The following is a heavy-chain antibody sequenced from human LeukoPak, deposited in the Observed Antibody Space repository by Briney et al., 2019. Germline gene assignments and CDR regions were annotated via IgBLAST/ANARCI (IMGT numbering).Heavy chain of an antibody. D-gene: IGHD2-15*01. CDR1: GLTFSNYW. Sequence: PGGSLRLSCVASGLTFSNYWMHWVRQVPGKGLVWVSRINSDGSYTSYLDSVKGRFTISRDNAKNTLHLKMNSLRAEDTAMYYCASQIVVVVAATGTTRSNDYWGQGTLVTVSS. CDR3: ASQIVVVVAATGTTRSNDY. V-gene: IGHV3-74*01. CDR2: INSDGSYT. J-gene: IGHJ4*02.